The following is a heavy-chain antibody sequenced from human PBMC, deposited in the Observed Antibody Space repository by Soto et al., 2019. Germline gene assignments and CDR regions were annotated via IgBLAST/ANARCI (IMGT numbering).Heavy chain of an antibody. CDR1: GFTFSSYA. V-gene: IGHV3-23*01. CDR2: FSGSGGST. D-gene: IGHD2-15*01. CDR3: AKDRSPYCSGGRCYFFDY. J-gene: IGHJ4*02. Sequence: EVQLLESGVGLVQPGGSLRLSCAASGFTFSSYAMSWVRQAPEKGLEWVSGFSGSGGSTYYADSVKGRFTISRDNSKNTLYLQMNSLRAEDTAVYYCAKDRSPYCSGGRCYFFDYWGQGALVTVSS.